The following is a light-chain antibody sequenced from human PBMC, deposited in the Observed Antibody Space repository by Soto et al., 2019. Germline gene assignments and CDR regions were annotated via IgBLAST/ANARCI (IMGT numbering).Light chain of an antibody. CDR1: ARDIGGYQF. CDR3: ASYSSSETPVV. V-gene: IGLV2-14*03. CDR2: DVT. Sequence: QSALTQPASVSGSPGQSITISCTGTARDIGGYQFVSWYQQHPDKAPKLIIVDVTKRPSGISSRFSASKSGTTASLTISGLLPEEEAQYYCASYSSSETPVVFGGGTKLTVL. J-gene: IGLJ2*01.